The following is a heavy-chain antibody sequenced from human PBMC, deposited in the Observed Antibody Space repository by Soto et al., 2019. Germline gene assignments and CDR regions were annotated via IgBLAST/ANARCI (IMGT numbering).Heavy chain of an antibody. J-gene: IGHJ4*02. CDR1: GFTFSSYE. Sequence: EVQLVESGGGLVQPGGSLRLSCAASGFTFSSYEMNWVRQAPGKGLEWVSYISSSGSTIYYADSVKGRFTISRDNAKNSLYLQMNSLRAEDTAVYYCAREVAAMAYFDYWGQGTLVTVSS. CDR2: ISSSGSTI. V-gene: IGHV3-48*03. D-gene: IGHD5-18*01. CDR3: AREVAAMAYFDY.